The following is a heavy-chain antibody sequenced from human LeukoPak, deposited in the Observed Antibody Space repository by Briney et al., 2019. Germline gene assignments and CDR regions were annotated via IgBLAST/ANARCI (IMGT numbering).Heavy chain of an antibody. V-gene: IGHV4-59*01. J-gene: IGHJ4*02. Sequence: SETLSLTCTVSGASISTFYWSWIRQPPGKGLEWIGEVYYSGTTNYNPSLKSRVTISADTSKYQFSLKLRPVTAADTAVYYCARAVRVKFDCWGQGLLVTVSS. CDR3: ARAVRVKFDC. CDR1: GASISTFY. CDR2: VYYSGTT. D-gene: IGHD3-10*01.